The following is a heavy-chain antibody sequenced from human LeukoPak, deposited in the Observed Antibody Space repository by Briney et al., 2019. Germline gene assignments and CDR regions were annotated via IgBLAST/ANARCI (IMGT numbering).Heavy chain of an antibody. J-gene: IGHJ5*02. CDR2: IYYSGST. D-gene: IGHD3-9*01. CDR3: AREAQPTGYSNWFDP. V-gene: IGHV4-59*01. CDR1: GGSISSYY. Sequence: SETLFLTCTVSGGSISSYYWSWIRQPPGKGLEWIGFIYYSGSTNYNPSLKSRVTISVDTSKNQFSLKLSSVTAADTAVYYCAREAQPTGYSNWFDPWGQGTLVTVSS.